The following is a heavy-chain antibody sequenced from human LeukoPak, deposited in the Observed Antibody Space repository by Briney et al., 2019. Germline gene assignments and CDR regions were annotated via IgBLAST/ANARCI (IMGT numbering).Heavy chain of an antibody. D-gene: IGHD3-16*01. CDR1: GYTFTSYG. Sequence: VSVKVSCKASGYTFTSYGISWVRQAPGQGLEWVGWTSAYNGDTHYAQKLQGRVSLTTDTSTSTAYMELRSLTSDDTAVYFCARDTKTTTIAGGNDYWGQGTLVTVSS. CDR2: TSAYNGDT. J-gene: IGHJ4*02. V-gene: IGHV1-18*01. CDR3: ARDTKTTTIAGGNDY.